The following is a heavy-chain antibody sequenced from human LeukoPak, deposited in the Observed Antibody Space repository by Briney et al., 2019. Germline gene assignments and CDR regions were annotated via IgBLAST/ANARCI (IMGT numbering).Heavy chain of an antibody. J-gene: IGHJ4*02. Sequence: SETLSLTCTVSGGSISSSSPYWGWIRQPPGKGLEWIGSMFYSGSTYYNPSLKSRVTISGDTSKNQFSLNLNSVTASDTAVYYCATSRSSWTVRYWGQGTLVTVSS. CDR3: ATSRSSWTVRY. D-gene: IGHD6-13*01. CDR1: GGSISSSSPY. CDR2: MFYSGST. V-gene: IGHV4-39*01.